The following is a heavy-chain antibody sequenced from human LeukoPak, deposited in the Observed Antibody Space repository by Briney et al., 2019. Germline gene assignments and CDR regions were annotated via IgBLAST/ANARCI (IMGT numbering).Heavy chain of an antibody. CDR2: IYYSGST. V-gene: IGHV4-59*08. Sequence: SETLSLTCAVYGGSFSGYYWSWIRQPPGKGLEWIGYIYYSGSTNYNPSLKSRVTISVDTSKNQFSLKLSSVTAADTAVYYCARQKLYYFDYWGQGTLVTVSS. CDR3: ARQKLYYFDY. CDR1: GGSFSGYY. J-gene: IGHJ4*02. D-gene: IGHD1-1*01.